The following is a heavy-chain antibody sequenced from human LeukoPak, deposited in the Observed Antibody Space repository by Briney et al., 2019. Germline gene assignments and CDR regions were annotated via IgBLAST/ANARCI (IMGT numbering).Heavy chain of an antibody. CDR2: IYYSGST. Sequence: SETLSLTCTASGGSISSYYWSWIRQPPGKGLEWIGYIYYSGSTNYNPSLKSRVTISVDASKNQFSLKLSSVTAADTAVYYCARGGAARLHFQNWGQGTLVTVSS. J-gene: IGHJ1*01. V-gene: IGHV4-59*01. D-gene: IGHD6-6*01. CDR1: GGSISSYY. CDR3: ARGGAARLHFQN.